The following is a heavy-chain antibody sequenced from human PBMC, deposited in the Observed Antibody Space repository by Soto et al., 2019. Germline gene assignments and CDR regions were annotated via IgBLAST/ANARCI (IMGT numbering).Heavy chain of an antibody. J-gene: IGHJ4*02. CDR3: ARRGMGPPYYFDY. Sequence: QVQIQQWGAGLLKPSETLSLTCAVYGGSFSGYYWSWIRQPPGKGLEWIGEINHSGSTNYNPSLKSRVTISVDSSKNQFALKLSSVTAAETAVYYCARRGMGPPYYFDYWGQGTLVTVS. CDR2: INHSGST. V-gene: IGHV4-34*01. CDR1: GGSFSGYY. D-gene: IGHD1-1*01.